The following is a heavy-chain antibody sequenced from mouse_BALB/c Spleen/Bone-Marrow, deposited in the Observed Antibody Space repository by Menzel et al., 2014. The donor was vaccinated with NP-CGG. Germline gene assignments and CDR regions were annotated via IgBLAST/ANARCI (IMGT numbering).Heavy chain of an antibody. Sequence: VQLKESGAELVKPGASVKLSCTASGFNIKDTYMHWVKRRPEQGLEWIGRIDPANGNTKYDPKFQGKATITADTSSNTAYLQLSGLTSEDTAVYYCARNGNYGAWFAYWGQGTLVTVSA. D-gene: IGHD2-1*01. V-gene: IGHV14-3*02. CDR1: GFNIKDTY. CDR3: ARNGNYGAWFAY. J-gene: IGHJ3*01. CDR2: IDPANGNT.